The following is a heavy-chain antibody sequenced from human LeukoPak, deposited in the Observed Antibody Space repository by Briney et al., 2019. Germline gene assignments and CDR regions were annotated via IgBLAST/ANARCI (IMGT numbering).Heavy chain of an antibody. CDR2: ISSSSSTI. CDR3: ARGFDDYYDSSGYYVGYFDY. D-gene: IGHD3-22*01. V-gene: IGHV3-48*01. CDR1: GFTFSSYS. Sequence: GGSLRLSCAASGFTFSSYSMNWVRQAPGKGLEWVSYISSSSSTIYYADSVKGRFTISRDNAKNSLYLQMNSLRAEDTAVYYCARGFDDYYDSSGYYVGYFDYWGQGTLVTVSS. J-gene: IGHJ4*02.